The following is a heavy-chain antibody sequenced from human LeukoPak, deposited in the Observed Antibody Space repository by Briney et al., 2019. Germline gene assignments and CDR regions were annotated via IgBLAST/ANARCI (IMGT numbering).Heavy chain of an antibody. Sequence: SETLSLTCAVYGGSFSGYDWCWIRQPPGKGLEWIGEINHSGSTNYNPSLKSRVTISVDTSKNQFSLKLSSVTAADTAVYSCARGRGIVGATEDEYYFDYWGQGTLVTVSS. J-gene: IGHJ4*02. CDR3: ARGRGIVGATEDEYYFDY. V-gene: IGHV4-34*01. CDR2: INHSGST. CDR1: GGSFSGYD. D-gene: IGHD1-26*01.